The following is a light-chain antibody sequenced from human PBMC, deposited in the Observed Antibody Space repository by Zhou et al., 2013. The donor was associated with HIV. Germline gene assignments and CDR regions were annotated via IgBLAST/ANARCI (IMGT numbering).Light chain of an antibody. CDR2: DAS. J-gene: IGKJ4*01. CDR1: QSVRSY. Sequence: EIVLTQSPATLSLSPGERATLSCTASQSVRSYLAWYQQKPGQAPRLLIFDASNRATGIPARFSGSGSGTDFTLTISSMQSEDFAVYYCQQYHKRPPAPTFGGGTKVE. V-gene: IGKV3-11*01. CDR3: QQYHKRPPAPT.